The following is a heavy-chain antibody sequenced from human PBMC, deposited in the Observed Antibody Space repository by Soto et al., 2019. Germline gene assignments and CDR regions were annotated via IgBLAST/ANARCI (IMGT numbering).Heavy chain of an antibody. CDR2: FSAYNDNK. J-gene: IGHJ4*02. CDR3: ARGGDYYDTSAYYDY. V-gene: IGHV1-18*01. D-gene: IGHD3-22*01. Sequence: QVQLVRSGAEVKNPGASVKVSCKASGYNFTSYGISWVRQAPGQGLEWVGWFSAYNDNKNRAQKLQGRLTLTTDTSTSTAHMELRSLTSDDTAVYYCARGGDYYDTSAYYDYWGQGTLVTVSS. CDR1: GYNFTSYG.